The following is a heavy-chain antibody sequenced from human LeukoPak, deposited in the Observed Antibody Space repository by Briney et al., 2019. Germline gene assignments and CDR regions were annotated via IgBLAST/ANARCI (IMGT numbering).Heavy chain of an antibody. J-gene: IGHJ4*02. Sequence: GGSLRLSCAASGFTFSSYSMNWVRQAPGKGLEWVSYISSSSSTIYYADSVKGRFTISRDNAKNSPYLQMNSLRAEDTVVYYCARDAPDLTRRDFDYWGQGTLVTVSS. CDR2: ISSSSSTI. D-gene: IGHD4-11*01. CDR1: GFTFSSYS. V-gene: IGHV3-48*01. CDR3: ARDAPDLTRRDFDY.